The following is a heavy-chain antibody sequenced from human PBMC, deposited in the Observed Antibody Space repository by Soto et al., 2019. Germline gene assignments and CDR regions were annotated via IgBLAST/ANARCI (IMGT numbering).Heavy chain of an antibody. CDR1: GYTFTSYG. Sequence: QVQLVQSGAEVKKPGASVKVSCKASGYTFTSYGISWVRQAPGQGLEWMGWISAYNGNTNYAQKLPGRVTMTTETSTSTAYMELRSLRFDDTAVYYCAREYGATLYYCYYYGMDVWGQGTTVTVSS. CDR2: ISAYNGNT. CDR3: AREYGATLYYCYYYGMDV. D-gene: IGHD1-26*01. V-gene: IGHV1-18*01. J-gene: IGHJ6*02.